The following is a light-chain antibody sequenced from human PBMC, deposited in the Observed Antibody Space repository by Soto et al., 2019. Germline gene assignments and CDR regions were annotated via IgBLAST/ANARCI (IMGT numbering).Light chain of an antibody. CDR3: CSYAGFSTVI. CDR1: SSDVGKYNL. Sequence: QSALTQPASVSGSRGQSITISCTGTSSDVGKYNLVSWYQQYPGKAPKLMIYEDIKRPSRVSHRFSGSKSGSTASLTISGLQAEDEADYYCCSYAGFSTVIFGGGTKLTVL. V-gene: IGLV2-23*01. CDR2: EDI. J-gene: IGLJ2*01.